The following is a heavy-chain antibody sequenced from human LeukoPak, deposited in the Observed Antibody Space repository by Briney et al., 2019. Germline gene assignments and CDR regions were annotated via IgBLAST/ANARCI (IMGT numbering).Heavy chain of an antibody. D-gene: IGHD3-22*01. Sequence: GGSLRLSCAASGFNFSRHAMSWVRQAPGKGLEWVSSISGSGSKTFDAESMKGRFTISRDNSQNTLFLQMKSLRVEDTAMYFCAKWSPDSNGYYSTFDLWGQGTVVTVS. J-gene: IGHJ3*01. CDR1: GFNFSRHA. CDR2: ISGSGSKT. CDR3: AKWSPDSNGYYSTFDL. V-gene: IGHV3-23*01.